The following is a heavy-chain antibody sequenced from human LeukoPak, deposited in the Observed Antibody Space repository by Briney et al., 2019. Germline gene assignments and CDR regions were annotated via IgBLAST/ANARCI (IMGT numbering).Heavy chain of an antibody. D-gene: IGHD2-2*01. J-gene: IGHJ5*02. CDR3: AKVVPAAISGWFDP. Sequence: ASVKVSCKASGYTFTGYYMHWVRQAPGQGLEWMGWINPNSGGTNYAQKFQGRVTMTRDTSISTAYMELSRLRSDDTAVYYCAKVVPAAISGWFDPWGQGTLVTVSS. CDR1: GYTFTGYY. CDR2: INPNSGGT. V-gene: IGHV1-2*02.